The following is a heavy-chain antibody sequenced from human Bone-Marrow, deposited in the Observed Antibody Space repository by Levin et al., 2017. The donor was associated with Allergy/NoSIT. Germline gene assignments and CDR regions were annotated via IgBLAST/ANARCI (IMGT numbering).Heavy chain of an antibody. J-gene: IGHJ4*02. V-gene: IGHV3-48*01. D-gene: IGHD5-24*01. Sequence: GESLKISCAASGFTFSSYSMNWVRQAPGKGLEWVSYISSSSSTIYYADSVKGRFTISRDNAKNSLYLQMNSLRAEDTAVYYCARDAPRWLQFSEHYFDYWGQGTLVTVSS. CDR3: ARDAPRWLQFSEHYFDY. CDR2: ISSSSSTI. CDR1: GFTFSSYS.